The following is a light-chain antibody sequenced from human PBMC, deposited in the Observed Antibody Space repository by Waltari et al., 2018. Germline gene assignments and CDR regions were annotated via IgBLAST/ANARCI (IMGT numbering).Light chain of an antibody. CDR3: QHYVRLPVT. V-gene: IGKV3-20*01. CDR2: GAS. CDR1: QSVGRT. J-gene: IGKJ1*01. Sequence: EIVLTQSPGTLSLSPGERATLSCRASQSVGRTLAWYQKRPGQPPRLLIYGASTRATAIPDRFSGSGSGTDFSLTISRLEPEDFAVYYCQHYVRLPVTFGQGTTVEIK.